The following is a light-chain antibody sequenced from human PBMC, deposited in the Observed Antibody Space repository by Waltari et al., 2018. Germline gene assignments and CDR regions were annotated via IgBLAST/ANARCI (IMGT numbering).Light chain of an antibody. V-gene: IGLV2-8*01. CDR1: SSDIGGYNY. CDR2: EVR. Sequence: SALTQPPSASGSPGQSVTISCTGTSSDIGGYNYVPWYQQYPGEAPKLKIYEVRKRPSGVPDRFSGSTSGNTAALTISRVRAGDEADDYCSSYDPGDIYVIFGGGTKLAVL. J-gene: IGLJ2*01. CDR3: SSYDPGDIYVI.